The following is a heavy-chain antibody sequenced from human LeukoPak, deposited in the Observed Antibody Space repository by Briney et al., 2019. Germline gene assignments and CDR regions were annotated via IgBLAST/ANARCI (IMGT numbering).Heavy chain of an antibody. Sequence: GGSLRLSCAASGFTFSKYWMLWVRQAPGKGLEWVSRINSDGTVTTYADSVKGRFTLSRDNAYNTTFLQMNSVRDEDTAVYYLATNQWRAPPPASWGQGPPAPVSS. CDR3: ATNQWRAPPPAS. D-gene: IGHD6-19*01. V-gene: IGHV3-74*01. CDR1: GFTFSKYW. CDR2: INSDGTVT. J-gene: IGHJ5*02.